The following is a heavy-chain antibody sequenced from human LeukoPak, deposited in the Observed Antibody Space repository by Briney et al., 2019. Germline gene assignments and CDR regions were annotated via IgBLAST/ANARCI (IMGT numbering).Heavy chain of an antibody. Sequence: GGSLRLSCAVSGFSLKTYIMNWVRPAPGKGLEWIAQISSSGGAIYYADSVKGRFTISRDNAENSLYLQMNSLGAEDTAVYYCARETSTAEYYFDYWGRGTLVTVSS. CDR3: ARETSTAEYYFDY. J-gene: IGHJ4*02. CDR2: ISSSGGAI. D-gene: IGHD4-11*01. CDR1: GFSLKTYI. V-gene: IGHV3-48*04.